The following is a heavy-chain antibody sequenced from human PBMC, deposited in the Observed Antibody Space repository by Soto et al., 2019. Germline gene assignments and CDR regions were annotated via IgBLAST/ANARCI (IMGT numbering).Heavy chain of an antibody. V-gene: IGHV3-21*01. CDR1: VLTFSSHS. Sequence: PGGSLRLSSATCVLTFSSHSTNWTRHALGKGLGWVSSISSSSSYIYYATSVKRRFTTSRDNAKNTLYLKMNRLNDEDTAVYYCARERTPEYYYSGVVVWRQRPTVTLSS. J-gene: IGHJ6*01. CDR2: ISSSSSYI. CDR3: ARERTPEYYYSGVVV.